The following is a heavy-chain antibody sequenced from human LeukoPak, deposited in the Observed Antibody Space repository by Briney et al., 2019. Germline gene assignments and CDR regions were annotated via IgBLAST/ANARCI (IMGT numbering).Heavy chain of an antibody. D-gene: IGHD6-19*01. CDR3: ARSTGYSSGLYFLDYYYYYMDV. CDR2: ISAYNGNT. Sequence: ASVKVSYTASGYTFTSYGISWVRQAPGQGLEWMGWISAYNGNTNYAQKLQGRVTMTTDTSTSTAYMELRSLRSDDTAVYYCARSTGYSSGLYFLDYYYYYMDVWGKGTTVTVSS. V-gene: IGHV1-18*01. CDR1: GYTFTSYG. J-gene: IGHJ6*03.